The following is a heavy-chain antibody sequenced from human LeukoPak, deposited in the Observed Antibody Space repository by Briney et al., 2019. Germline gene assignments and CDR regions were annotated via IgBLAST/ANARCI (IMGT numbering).Heavy chain of an antibody. Sequence: ASVKVSCKASGYTFTGYYMHWVRQAPGQGLELMGWINPNSGGTNYAQKFQGRVTMTRDTSISTAYMELSRLRSDDTAVYYCATGVMTTMIYYYYYYMDVWGKGTTVTVSS. J-gene: IGHJ6*03. V-gene: IGHV1-2*02. D-gene: IGHD4-11*01. CDR2: INPNSGGT. CDR3: ATGVMTTMIYYYYYYMDV. CDR1: GYTFTGYY.